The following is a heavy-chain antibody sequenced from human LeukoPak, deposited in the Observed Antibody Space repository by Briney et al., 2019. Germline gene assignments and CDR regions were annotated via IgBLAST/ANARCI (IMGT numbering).Heavy chain of an antibody. CDR3: ARVGAVAGTFDY. CDR2: ISWHGETT. V-gene: IGHV3-43D*03. D-gene: IGHD6-19*01. J-gene: IGHJ4*02. Sequence: GGSLRLSCAASGFPFDDYAMLWVRQAPGKGLEWVSFISWHGETTYYADSVKGRFTISRDNAKNTLYLQMNSLRAEDTAVYFCARVGAVAGTFDYWGQGTLVTVSS. CDR1: GFPFDDYA.